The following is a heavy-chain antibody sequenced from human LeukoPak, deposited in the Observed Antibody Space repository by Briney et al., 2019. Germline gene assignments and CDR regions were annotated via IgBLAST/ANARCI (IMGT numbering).Heavy chain of an antibody. V-gene: IGHV1-18*01. Sequence: GASVKVSCKASGYTFTSYDINWVRQATGQGLEWMGWMNPNSGNTNYAQKLQGRVTMTTDTSTSTAYMELRSLRSDDTAVYYCARDGRPHWIQLWSHFDYWGQGTLVTVSS. CDR2: MNPNSGNT. CDR3: ARDGRPHWIQLWSHFDY. CDR1: GYTFTSYD. J-gene: IGHJ4*02. D-gene: IGHD5-18*01.